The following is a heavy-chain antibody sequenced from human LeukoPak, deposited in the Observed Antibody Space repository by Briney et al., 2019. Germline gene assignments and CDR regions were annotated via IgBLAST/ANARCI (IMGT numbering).Heavy chain of an antibody. D-gene: IGHD3-10*01. Sequence: ASVKVSCKASGYTFTGYYMHWVRQAPGQGLEWMGWINPNSGGTNYAQKFQGRVTMTRDTSISTAYMELSRLRAEDTAVYYCAKVSELYGLMTDGMDVWGQGTTVTVSS. V-gene: IGHV1-2*02. CDR2: INPNSGGT. CDR1: GYTFTGYY. CDR3: AKVSELYGLMTDGMDV. J-gene: IGHJ6*02.